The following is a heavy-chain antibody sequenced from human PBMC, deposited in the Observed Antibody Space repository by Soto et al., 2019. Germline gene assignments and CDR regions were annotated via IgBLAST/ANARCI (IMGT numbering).Heavy chain of an antibody. V-gene: IGHV1-8*01. CDR3: ARFHCTNGVCYSIDY. Sequence: ASVKVSCKASGYTFTRYDINWVRQATGQGLEWMGWMNPNSGNTGYAQKFQGRVTMTRNTSISTAYMELSSLRSEDTAVYYCARFHCTNGVCYSIDYWGQGTLVTVSS. D-gene: IGHD2-8*01. CDR1: GYTFTRYD. CDR2: MNPNSGNT. J-gene: IGHJ4*02.